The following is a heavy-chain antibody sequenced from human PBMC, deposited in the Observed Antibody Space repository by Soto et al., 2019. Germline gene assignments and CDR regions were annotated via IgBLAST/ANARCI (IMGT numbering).Heavy chain of an antibody. CDR1: GGSVSSGSYY. CDR3: ARVGTVVKEFDY. Sequence: SETLSLTCTASGGSVSSGSYYWSWIRQPPGKGLEWIGYIYYSGSTNYNPSLKSRVTISVDTSKNQFSLKLSSVTAADTAVYYCARVGTVVKEFDYWGQGTLVTVSS. CDR2: IYYSGST. D-gene: IGHD2-21*01. V-gene: IGHV4-61*01. J-gene: IGHJ4*02.